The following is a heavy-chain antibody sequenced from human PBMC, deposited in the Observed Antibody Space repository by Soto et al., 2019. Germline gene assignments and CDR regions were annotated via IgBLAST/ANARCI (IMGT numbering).Heavy chain of an antibody. D-gene: IGHD4-17*01. CDR3: ARDLTTVTHPFDY. CDR1: GYTFTSYD. V-gene: IGHV1-3*04. Sequence: ASVKVSCEASGYTFTSYDINCVRQATGQRLEWMGWMNTSNGNTKYAQKFQGRLTITRDTSTTTAYMELSSLRSEDTAVYYCARDLTTVTHPFDYWGQGTLVTVSS. J-gene: IGHJ4*02. CDR2: MNTSNGNT.